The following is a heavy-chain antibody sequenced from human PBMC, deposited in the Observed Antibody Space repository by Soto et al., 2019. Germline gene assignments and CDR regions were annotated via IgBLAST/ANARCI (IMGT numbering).Heavy chain of an antibody. CDR1: GFTFRNHA. CDR2: IAHDGSNA. CDR3: ARGDREDILVVVGARPGEYGTDI. D-gene: IGHD2-15*01. J-gene: IGHJ6*02. V-gene: IGHV3-30-3*01. Sequence: VPLVESGGGVVQPGGSLRLSCAASGFTFRNHAMHWVRQAPGKGLECLAVIAHDGSNAFYRDSVQGRFTVSRDKSKNTLYLYMNSLRSEDTGVYYCARGDREDILVVVGARPGEYGTDIWGQGTTVSVSS.